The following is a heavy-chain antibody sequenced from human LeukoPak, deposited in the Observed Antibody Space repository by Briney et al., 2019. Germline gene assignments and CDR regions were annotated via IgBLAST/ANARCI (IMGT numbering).Heavy chain of an antibody. CDR1: GFTFGSYW. V-gene: IGHV3-74*01. J-gene: IGHJ4*02. CDR2: INTDGGDT. D-gene: IGHD1-26*01. Sequence: PGGSLRLSCAASGFTFGSYWMHWVRQAPGKGLVWVSRINTDGGDTIYADSVKGRFTISRDNAKNTLFLRMNSLRAEDTAVYYCARDEKIVGASGQDYWGQGTLVTVSS. CDR3: ARDEKIVGASGQDY.